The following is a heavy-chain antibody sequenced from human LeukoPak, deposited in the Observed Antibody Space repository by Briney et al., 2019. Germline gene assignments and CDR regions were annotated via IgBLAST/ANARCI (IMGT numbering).Heavy chain of an antibody. CDR3: ASQYFLILSLYYFDY. D-gene: IGHD3-10*02. CDR2: IYYSGST. Sequence: SETLSLTCTVSGGSISSSIYYWGWIRQPPGKGLEWIGSIYYSGSTYYNPSLKSRVTISVDTSKNQFSLKLSSVTAADTAVYYCASQYFLILSLYYFDYWGQGTLVTVSS. CDR1: GGSISSSIYY. J-gene: IGHJ4*02. V-gene: IGHV4-39*01.